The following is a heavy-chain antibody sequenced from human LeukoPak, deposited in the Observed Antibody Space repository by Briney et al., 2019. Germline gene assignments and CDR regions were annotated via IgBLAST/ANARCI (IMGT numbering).Heavy chain of an antibody. CDR3: AKDAANLLYYFDH. CDR2: INSDGSST. J-gene: IGHJ4*02. V-gene: IGHV3-74*01. Sequence: GGFLRLSCAASGFTFSSYWMHWVRQAPGKGLVWVSRINSDGSSTSYADSVKGRFTISRDNAKNTLYLQMNSLRAEDTAVYYCAKDAANLLYYFDHWGQGALVTVSS. CDR1: GFTFSSYW. D-gene: IGHD2-15*01.